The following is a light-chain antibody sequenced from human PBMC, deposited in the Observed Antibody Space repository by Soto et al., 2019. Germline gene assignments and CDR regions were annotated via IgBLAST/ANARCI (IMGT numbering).Light chain of an antibody. CDR2: GDT. Sequence: QSVLTQPPSVSGAPGQRVTISFTGSSSNIGADYDVHWYQQLPGTAPKLLIYGDTNRPSGVPDRFSGSKSGTSASLAITGLQAEDEADYYCQSYDNSLSGPVVLGGGTKVTVL. V-gene: IGLV1-40*01. J-gene: IGLJ2*01. CDR3: QSYDNSLSGPVV. CDR1: SSNIGADYD.